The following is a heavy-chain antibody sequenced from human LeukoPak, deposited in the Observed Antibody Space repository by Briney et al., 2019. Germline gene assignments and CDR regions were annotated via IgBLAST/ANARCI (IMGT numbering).Heavy chain of an antibody. CDR2: IGSSSSPI. D-gene: IGHD3-3*01. CDR1: GFTFSAYS. J-gene: IGHJ4*02. V-gene: IGHV3-48*01. CDR3: ARDLGEVRFLKWLAGHNEY. Sequence: PGGSLRLSCAASGFTFSAYSMNWVRQAPEKGLEWVSYIGSSSSPIYYADSVKGRFTISRDNAKNSLYLQMNSLRAEDTAVYYCARDLGEVRFLKWLAGHNEYWGQGTLVTVSS.